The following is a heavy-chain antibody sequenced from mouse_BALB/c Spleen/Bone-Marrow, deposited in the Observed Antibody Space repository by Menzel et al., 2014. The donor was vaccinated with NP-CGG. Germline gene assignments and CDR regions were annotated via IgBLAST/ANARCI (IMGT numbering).Heavy chain of an antibody. J-gene: IGHJ4*01. CDR1: GFNIKDTY. CDR3: ARWEYYAMDY. CDR2: IDPANGNT. V-gene: IGHV14-3*02. D-gene: IGHD4-1*01. Sequence: VQPKQSGAELVKPGASVKLSCTASGFNIKDTYMHWVKQRPEQGLEWIGRIDPANGNTKYDPKFQGKATTTADTSSNTAYLQLSSLTSEDTAVYYCARWEYYAMDYWGQGTSVTVSS.